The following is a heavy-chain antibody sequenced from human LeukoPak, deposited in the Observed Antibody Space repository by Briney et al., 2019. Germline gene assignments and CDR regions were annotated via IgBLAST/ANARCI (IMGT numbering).Heavy chain of an antibody. CDR3: AKRHSGSYFGWFDP. J-gene: IGHJ5*02. CDR1: GYTFTSYG. V-gene: IGHV1-18*01. CDR2: ISAYNGNT. D-gene: IGHD1-26*01. Sequence: ASVKVSCKASGYTFTSYGISWVRQAPGQGLEWMGWISAYNGNTNYAQKLQGRVTMTTDTSTSTAYMELRSLRSDDTAVYYCAKRHSGSYFGWFDPWGQGTLVTVSS.